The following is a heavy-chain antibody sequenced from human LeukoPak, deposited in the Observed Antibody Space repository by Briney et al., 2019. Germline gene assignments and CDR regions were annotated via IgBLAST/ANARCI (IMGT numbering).Heavy chain of an antibody. D-gene: IGHD6-19*01. CDR3: ARVRRSAVTDY. V-gene: IGHV4-59*01. CDR1: SGFISSYY. CDR2: IYYSGST. J-gene: IGHJ4*02. Sequence: SETLSLTCSVSSGFISSYYWTWIRQSPGKGLEWIGYIYYSGSTNYNPSPKSRVTISVDTSKNQFSLKLSSVTAADTAVYYCARVRRSAVTDYWGQGTLVTVSS.